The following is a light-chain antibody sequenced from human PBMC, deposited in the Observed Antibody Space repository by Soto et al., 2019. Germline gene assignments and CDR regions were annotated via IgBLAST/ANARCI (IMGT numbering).Light chain of an antibody. V-gene: IGKV1-39*01. CDR1: QSINRN. CDR2: AAS. Sequence: DIQMTQSPSSLSASVGDRVTITCRASQSINRNLNWYQQKPGKAPRLWIYAASSLKSGVPSRFTGSGSGTEFTLASSSLQPEDFATYYCQQSYSTPWTFGPGTKVEIK. J-gene: IGKJ1*01. CDR3: QQSYSTPWT.